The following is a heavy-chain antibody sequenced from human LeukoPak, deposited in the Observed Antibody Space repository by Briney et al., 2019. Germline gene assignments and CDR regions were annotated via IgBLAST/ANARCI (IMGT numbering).Heavy chain of an antibody. D-gene: IGHD1-26*01. CDR1: GGSIISYY. CDR2: VYYTGST. V-gene: IGHV4-59*08. Sequence: SETLSLTCTVSGGSIISYYWSWIRQPPGKGLEWIGYVYYTGSTKYNPSLKSRVAISVDTSKNQFSLKLSSVTAADTAVYYCARGGTNFDYWGQGTQVTVSS. CDR3: ARGGTNFDY. J-gene: IGHJ4*02.